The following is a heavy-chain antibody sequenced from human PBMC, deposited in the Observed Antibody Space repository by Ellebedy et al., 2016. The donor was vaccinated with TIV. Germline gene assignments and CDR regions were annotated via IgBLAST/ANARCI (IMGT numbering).Heavy chain of an antibody. D-gene: IGHD2-8*02. CDR1: GFTFSDYY. J-gene: IGHJ4*02. CDR3: AQGGLPYCTGSLCYQFDY. Sequence: GGSLRLSCAASGFTFSDYYMNWIRQAPGKGLEWVSYISSVCSTIYYSASVKGRFTISRDNAKNSLYLQMNSPRAEDTAVYYCAQGGLPYCTGSLCYQFDYWGQGTLVTVSA. CDR2: ISSVCSTI. V-gene: IGHV3-11*01.